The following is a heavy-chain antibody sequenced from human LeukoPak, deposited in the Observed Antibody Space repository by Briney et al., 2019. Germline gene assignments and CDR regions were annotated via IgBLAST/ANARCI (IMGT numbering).Heavy chain of an antibody. J-gene: IGHJ4*02. V-gene: IGHV1-8*01. CDR3: AKADHYSNYPDY. CDR2: MNPNSGNT. Sequence: ASVKVSCKASGYTFTSYDINWVRQATGQGLEWMGWMNPNSGNTGYAQKFQGRVTMTRNTSISTAYMELSSLRSGDTAVYYCAKADHYSNYPDYWGQGTLVTVSS. D-gene: IGHD4-11*01. CDR1: GYTFTSYD.